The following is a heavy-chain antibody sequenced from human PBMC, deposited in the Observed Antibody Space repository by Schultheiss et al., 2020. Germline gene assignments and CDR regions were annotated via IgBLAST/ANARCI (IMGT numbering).Heavy chain of an antibody. CDR2: INPNSGGT. CDR3: ARVPEHQYYYGSGRGYYGMDV. D-gene: IGHD3-10*01. V-gene: IGHV1-2*04. CDR1: GYTFTNYA. J-gene: IGHJ6*02. Sequence: ASVKGSCKASGYTFTNYAIHWVRQAPGQRLEWMGWINPNSGGTNYAQKFQGWVTMTRDTSISTAYMELSRLRSDDTAVYYCARVPEHQYYYGSGRGYYGMDVWGQGTTVTVSS.